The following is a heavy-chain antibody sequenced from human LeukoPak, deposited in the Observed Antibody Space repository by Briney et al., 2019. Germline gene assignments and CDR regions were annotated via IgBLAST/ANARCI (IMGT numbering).Heavy chain of an antibody. D-gene: IGHD3-10*01. CDR2: INTNTGNP. Sequence: VASVKVSCKASGYTFTSYAMNWVRQAPGQGLEWMGSINTNTGNPTYAQGFTGRFVFSLDTSVSTAYLQISSLKAEDTAVYYCARPTYYYGSGSHNLFDYWGQGTLVTVSS. CDR3: ARPTYYYGSGSHNLFDY. V-gene: IGHV7-4-1*02. J-gene: IGHJ4*02. CDR1: GYTFTSYA.